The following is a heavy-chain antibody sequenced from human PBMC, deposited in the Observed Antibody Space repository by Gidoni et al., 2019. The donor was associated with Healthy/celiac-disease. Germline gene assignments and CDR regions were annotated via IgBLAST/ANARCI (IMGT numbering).Heavy chain of an antibody. J-gene: IGHJ4*02. CDR3: ARWNYDSSGYYFDY. CDR1: GFTFSSYD. CDR2: ISSSGSTI. Sequence: EVQLVESGGGVVQPGGSLSLSCAAPGFTFSSYDMNWVRQAPGKGLEWVSYISSSGSTIYYADSVKGRFTISRDNAKNSLYLQMNSLRAEDTAVYYCARWNYDSSGYYFDYWGQGTLVTVSS. D-gene: IGHD3-22*01. V-gene: IGHV3-48*03.